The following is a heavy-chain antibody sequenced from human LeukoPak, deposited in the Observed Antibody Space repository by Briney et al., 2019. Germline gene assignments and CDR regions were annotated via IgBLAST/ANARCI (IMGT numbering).Heavy chain of an antibody. V-gene: IGHV3-73*01. CDR3: TRWGAAGTENYYGMDV. Sequence: GALRLSCAASGFTFSGSAMHWVRQASGKGLEWVGRIRSKANSYATAYAASVKGRFTISRDDSKNTAYLQMNSLKTEDTAVYYCTRWGAAGTENYYGMDVWGQGTTVTVSS. CDR2: IRSKANSYAT. J-gene: IGHJ6*01. CDR1: GFTFSGSA. D-gene: IGHD6-19*01.